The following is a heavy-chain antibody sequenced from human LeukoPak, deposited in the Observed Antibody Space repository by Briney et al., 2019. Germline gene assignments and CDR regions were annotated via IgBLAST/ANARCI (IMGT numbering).Heavy chain of an antibody. CDR1: GLTFSTYW. D-gene: IGHD2-15*01. V-gene: IGHV3-53*01. J-gene: IGHJ4*02. CDR3: ASRHCSGGGCYFAGADPFDY. Sequence: GGSLRLSCAVSGLTFSTYWMSWVRQAPGKGLEWVSVIYSGGNIYYIDSVKGRFTISRDTSKNTLYLQMNSLRAEDTAVYYCASRHCSGGGCYFAGADPFDYWGQGTLVTVSS. CDR2: IYSGGNI.